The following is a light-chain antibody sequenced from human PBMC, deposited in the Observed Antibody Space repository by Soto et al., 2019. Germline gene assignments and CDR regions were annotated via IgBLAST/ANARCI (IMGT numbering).Light chain of an antibody. V-gene: IGKV3D-15*01. J-gene: IGKJ4*01. CDR2: GAS. CDR1: QSVSSN. Sequence: EIVMTQSPATLSVSPGERATLSCRASQSVSSNLAWYQQKPGQAPRLLIYGASSRATGIPDRFSGSGSGTDFTLTISRLEPEDFATYYCQQLNSYPLTFGGGTKVDIK. CDR3: QQLNSYPLT.